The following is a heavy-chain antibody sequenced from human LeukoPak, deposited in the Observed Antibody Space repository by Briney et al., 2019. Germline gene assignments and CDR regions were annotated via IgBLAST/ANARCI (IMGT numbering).Heavy chain of an antibody. CDR3: ARGLSGSYYTNWFGP. D-gene: IGHD3-10*01. V-gene: IGHV3-20*01. CDR2: INWNGGST. CDR1: GFTFDDYG. J-gene: IGHJ5*02. Sequence: GGSLRLSCAASGFTFDDYGMSWVRQAPGKGLEWVSGINWNGGSTGYADSVKGRFTISRDNAKNSLYLQMNSLRAEDTALYHCARGLSGSYYTNWFGPWGQGTLVTVSS.